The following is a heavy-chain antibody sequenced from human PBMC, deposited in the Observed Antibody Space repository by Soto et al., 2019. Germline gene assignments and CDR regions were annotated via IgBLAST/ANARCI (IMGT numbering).Heavy chain of an antibody. CDR1: GGSIGSGGYY. D-gene: IGHD6-19*01. J-gene: IGHJ3*02. V-gene: IGHV4-31*03. CDR2: IYYSGST. CDR3: ATSAVAGTQAIKNAFDI. Sequence: PSETLSLTCTVSGGSIGSGGYYWSWIRQHPGKGLEWIGYIYYSGSTYYNPSLKSRVTISVDTSKNQFSLKLSSVTAADTAVYYCATSAVAGTQAIKNAFDIWGQGTMVTVSS.